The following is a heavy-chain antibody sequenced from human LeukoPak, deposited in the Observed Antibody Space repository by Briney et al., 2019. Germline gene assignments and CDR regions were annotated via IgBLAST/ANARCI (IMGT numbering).Heavy chain of an antibody. CDR3: ARDYDSSGTYYFDY. CDR1: GYTFTSYG. Sequence: GASVKVSCKASGYTFTSYGISWVRQAPRQGLEWMGWISAYNGNTNYAQKLQGRVTMTTDTSTSTAYMELRSLRSDDTAVYYCARDYDSSGTYYFDYWGQGTLVTVSS. V-gene: IGHV1-18*01. CDR2: ISAYNGNT. J-gene: IGHJ4*02. D-gene: IGHD3-22*01.